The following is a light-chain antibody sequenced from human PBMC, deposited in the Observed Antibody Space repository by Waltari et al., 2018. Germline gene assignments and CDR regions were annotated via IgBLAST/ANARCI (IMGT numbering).Light chain of an antibody. CDR1: SSDVGGYNY. Sequence: QSALTQPASVPGSPGQSITISCTGTSSDVGGYNYVSWYQQHPGKAPKLMIYDVTKRPSGVSTRFSGSKSGNTASLTISGLQAEDEADYYCSSFTSSSTLRVFGGGTKLTVL. V-gene: IGLV2-14*01. CDR2: DVT. CDR3: SSFTSSSTLRV. J-gene: IGLJ3*02.